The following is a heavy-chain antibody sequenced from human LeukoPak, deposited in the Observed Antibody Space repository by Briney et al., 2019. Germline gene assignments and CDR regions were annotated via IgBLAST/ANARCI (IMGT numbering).Heavy chain of an antibody. CDR1: GYTFTSYD. Sequence: ASVKVSCKASGYTFTSYDINWVRQATGQGLEWMGWMNPNSGNTGYAQKFQDRVTMTRNTSISTAYMELSSLRSEDTAVYYCARGWRSSENWFGPWGQGTLVTVSS. CDR2: MNPNSGNT. D-gene: IGHD6-6*01. J-gene: IGHJ5*02. CDR3: ARGWRSSENWFGP. V-gene: IGHV1-8*01.